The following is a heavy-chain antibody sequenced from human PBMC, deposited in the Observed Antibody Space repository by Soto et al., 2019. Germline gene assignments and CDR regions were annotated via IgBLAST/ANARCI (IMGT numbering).Heavy chain of an antibody. V-gene: IGHV4-34*01. D-gene: IGHD6-19*01. CDR1: GGSISSYY. CDR3: ARGPYSSGWNYFDY. CDR2: INHSGST. Sequence: LTCTVPGGSISSYYWSWIRQPPGKGLEWIGEINHSGSTNYNPSLKSRVTISVDTSKNQFSLKLSSVTAADTAVYYCARGPYSSGWNYFDYWGQGTLVTVSS. J-gene: IGHJ4*02.